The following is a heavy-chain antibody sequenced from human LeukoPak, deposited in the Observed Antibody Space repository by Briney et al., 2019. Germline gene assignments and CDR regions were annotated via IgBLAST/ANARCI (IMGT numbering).Heavy chain of an antibody. CDR3: ARSGSGSSKFDY. Sequence: ASVKVSCKASGHTFTTYYIHWVRQAPGQGLEWMGIINLSGGSTSYAQNFQGRVTMTRDTSTSTVYMELSSLRSEDTAVYYCARSGSGSSKFDYWGQGTLVTVSS. CDR1: GHTFTTYY. J-gene: IGHJ4*02. CDR2: INLSGGST. V-gene: IGHV1-46*01. D-gene: IGHD3-10*01.